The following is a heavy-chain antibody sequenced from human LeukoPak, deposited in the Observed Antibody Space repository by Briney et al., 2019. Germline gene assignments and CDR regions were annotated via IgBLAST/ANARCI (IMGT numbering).Heavy chain of an antibody. CDR3: ARGSRLYSSSVRHPYYFDY. Sequence: SVKVSCKASGGTFSSYAISWVRQAPGQGLEWMGGIIPIFGTANYAQKFQGRVTITADESTSTAYMELSSLRSEDTAVYYCARGSRLYSSSVRHPYYFDYWGQGTLVTASS. CDR2: IIPIFGTA. CDR1: GGTFSSYA. J-gene: IGHJ4*02. V-gene: IGHV1-69*13. D-gene: IGHD6-6*01.